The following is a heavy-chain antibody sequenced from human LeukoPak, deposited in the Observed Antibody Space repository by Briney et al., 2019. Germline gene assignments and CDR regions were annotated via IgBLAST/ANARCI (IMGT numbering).Heavy chain of an antibody. CDR3: AKDGGSSWFDY. CDR2: ISGSGGST. J-gene: IGHJ5*01. Sequence: GGSLRLSCAASGFTFSSYGMHWVRQAPGKGLEWVSAISGSGGSTYYADSVKGRFTISRDNSKNTLYLQMNSLRAEDTAVYYCAKDGGSSWFDYWGQGTLVTVSS. D-gene: IGHD2-15*01. CDR1: GFTFSSYG. V-gene: IGHV3-23*01.